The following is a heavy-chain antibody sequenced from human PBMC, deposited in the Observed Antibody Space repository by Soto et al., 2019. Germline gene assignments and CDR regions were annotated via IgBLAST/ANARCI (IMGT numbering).Heavy chain of an antibody. CDR3: VREDSHGRKFDY. D-gene: IGHD1-26*01. CDR1: GYTFSDYL. CDR2: VRPNGGGT. Sequence: QVELVQSGAEVKNPGASVRVSCKTSGYTFSDYLIHWVRQAPGQGLEWMGWVRPNGGGTLYAQKFQGRVTMTRDTALGTDYMDLGRLTSDDTAVYYCVREDSHGRKFDYWHQGTLVSVSS. V-gene: IGHV1-2*02. J-gene: IGHJ4*02.